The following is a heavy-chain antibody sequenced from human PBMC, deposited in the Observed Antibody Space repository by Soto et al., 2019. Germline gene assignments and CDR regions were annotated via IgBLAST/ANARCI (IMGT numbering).Heavy chain of an antibody. D-gene: IGHD2-2*01. CDR2: ISSSGSTI. V-gene: IGHV3-48*03. CDR3: AREILWDIVVVPAAPGYGMDV. J-gene: IGHJ6*02. Sequence: GGSLRLSCAASGFTFSSYEMNWVRQAPGKGLEWVSYISSSGSTIYYADSVKGRFIISRDSAKNSLYLQMNSLRAEDTAVYYCAREILWDIVVVPAAPGYGMDVWGQGTTVTVSS. CDR1: GFTFSSYE.